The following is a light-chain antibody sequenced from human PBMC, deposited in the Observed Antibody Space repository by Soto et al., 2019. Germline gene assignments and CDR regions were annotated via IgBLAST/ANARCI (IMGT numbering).Light chain of an antibody. V-gene: IGLV2-14*01. Sequence: QSALTQPASVSGSPGQSITISCTGTSSDFGGYNYVSWYQQHPGRAPKVLIYDVSNRPAGVSDRFSGSRSGNTAPLTISGLHSEDEADYYCCSYTSSNSLVFGTGTKVTVL. CDR1: SSDFGGYNY. J-gene: IGLJ1*01. CDR3: CSYTSSNSLV. CDR2: DVS.